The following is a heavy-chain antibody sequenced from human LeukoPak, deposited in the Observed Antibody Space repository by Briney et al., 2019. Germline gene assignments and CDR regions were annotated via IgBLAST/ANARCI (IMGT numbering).Heavy chain of an antibody. V-gene: IGHV3-7*01. J-gene: IGHJ4*02. CDR1: GFTFSSYW. Sequence: GGSLRLSCAASGFTFSSYWMSWVRQAPGKGLEWVANIKQDGSEKYYVDSVKGRFTISRDNAKNSLYLQMNSLRAEDTAVYYCVREKYNWNDDLNYFDYWGQGTLVTVSS. D-gene: IGHD1-1*01. CDR3: VREKYNWNDDLNYFDY. CDR2: IKQDGSEK.